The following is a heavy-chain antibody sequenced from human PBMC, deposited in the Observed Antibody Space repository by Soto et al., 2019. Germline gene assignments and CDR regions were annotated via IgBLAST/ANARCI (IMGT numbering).Heavy chain of an antibody. CDR1: GFTFSSSA. V-gene: IGHV3-23*01. J-gene: IGHJ5*02. CDR3: ARCTVDTIVTSGWCHYLDP. D-gene: IGHD6-19*01. CDR2: VSGSGRTT. Sequence: EVQLLDSGGGLVQPGGSLRLSCAASGFTFSSSAMSWVRQAPGKGLEWVSAVSGSGRTTYYADSVRGRFTISRDNSKNALYLKMNSLRAEDTAIYFCARCTVDTIVTSGWCHYLDPWGQGTLVTVSS.